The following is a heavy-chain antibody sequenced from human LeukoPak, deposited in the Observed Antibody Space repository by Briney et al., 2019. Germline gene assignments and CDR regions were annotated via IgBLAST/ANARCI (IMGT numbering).Heavy chain of an antibody. CDR2: ISYDGSNK. CDR1: GFTFSSYA. CDR3: AREAAAGLTFDY. Sequence: GGSLRLSCAASGFTFSSYAMHWVRQAPGKGLEWVAVISYDGSNKYYADSVKGRFTISRDNSKNTLYPQMNSLRAEDTAVYYCAREAAAGLTFDYWGQGTLVTVSS. J-gene: IGHJ4*02. V-gene: IGHV3-30*01. D-gene: IGHD6-13*01.